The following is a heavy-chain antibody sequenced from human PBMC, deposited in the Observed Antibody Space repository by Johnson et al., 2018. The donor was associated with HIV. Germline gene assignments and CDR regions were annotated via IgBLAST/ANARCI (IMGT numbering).Heavy chain of an antibody. Sequence: VQLVESGGGVVRPGGSLRLSCAASGFTFDDYGMSWVRQAPGKGLEWVSGINWNGGRPGYADSVKGRFTISRDNAKNSLYLQMNSLRAEATALYYCARGGGVTIFGVEIGLPFDIWGQGTMVTVAS. CDR3: ARGGGVTIFGVEIGLPFDI. J-gene: IGHJ3*02. CDR1: GFTFDDYG. D-gene: IGHD3-3*01. CDR2: INWNGGRP. V-gene: IGHV3-20*04.